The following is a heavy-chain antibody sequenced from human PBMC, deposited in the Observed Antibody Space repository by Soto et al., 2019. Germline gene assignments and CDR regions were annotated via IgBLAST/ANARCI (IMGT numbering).Heavy chain of an antibody. J-gene: IGHJ4*02. Sequence: QVQLVQSGAEVTKPGSSVKVSCKACGGTFSSYTISWVRQAPGQGLEWMGRIIPILGIANYAQKFQGRVTITAAKSTSTAYMELSSLRSEDTAVYYCARDPSGYDLPAYWGQGTLVTVSS. V-gene: IGHV1-69*08. CDR2: IIPILGIA. CDR1: GGTFSSYT. CDR3: ARDPSGYDLPAY. D-gene: IGHD5-12*01.